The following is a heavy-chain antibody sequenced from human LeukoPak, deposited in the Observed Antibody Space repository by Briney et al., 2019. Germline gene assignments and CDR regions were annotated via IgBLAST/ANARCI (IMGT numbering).Heavy chain of an antibody. D-gene: IGHD6-13*01. Sequence: GGSLRLSCAASGFTFSSYSMNWVRQAPGKGLEWVSSISSSSSYIYYADSVKGRFTISRDNAKNSLYLQMNSLRAEDTAVYYCAREDSSWSRNDYWGQGTLVTVSS. CDR2: ISSSSSYI. V-gene: IGHV3-21*01. J-gene: IGHJ4*02. CDR1: GFTFSSYS. CDR3: AREDSSWSRNDY.